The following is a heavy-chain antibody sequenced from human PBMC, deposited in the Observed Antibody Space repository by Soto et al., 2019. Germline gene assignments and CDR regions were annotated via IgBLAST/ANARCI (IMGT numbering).Heavy chain of an antibody. V-gene: IGHV3-30*18. J-gene: IGHJ6*02. CDR2: ISYDGSNK. Sequence: QVQLVESGGGVVQPGRSLRLSCAASGFTFSSYGMHWVRQAPGKGLEWVAVISYDGSNKYYADSVKGRFTISRDNSKNTLYLQMNSLRAEDTAVYYCAKCNGDIYFYYDMDVWGQGTTVTVSS. CDR1: GFTFSSYG. D-gene: IGHD2-8*01. CDR3: AKCNGDIYFYYDMDV.